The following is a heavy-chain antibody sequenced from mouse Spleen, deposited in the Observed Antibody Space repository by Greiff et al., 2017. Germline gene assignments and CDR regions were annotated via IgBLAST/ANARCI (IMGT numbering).Heavy chain of an antibody. CDR1: GFTFSSYG. J-gene: IGHJ4*01. V-gene: IGHV5-9-2*01. Sequence: EVQLVESGGGLVKPGGSLKLSCAASGFTFSSYGMSWVRQTPEKRLEWVATISGGGSYTYYPDSVKGRFTITRDNAKNNLYLQMSSLRSEDTALYYCARHGVSYAMDYWGQGTSVTVSS. CDR2: ISGGGSYT. CDR3: ARHGVSYAMDY.